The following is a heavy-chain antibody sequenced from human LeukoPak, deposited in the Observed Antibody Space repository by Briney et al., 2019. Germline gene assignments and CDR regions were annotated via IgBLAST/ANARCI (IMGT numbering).Heavy chain of an antibody. V-gene: IGHV1-69*05. CDR2: IIPIFGTA. CDR3: ARDRLRGYCSSTSCPTYWYFDL. J-gene: IGHJ2*01. Sequence: SVKVSCKASGGTFRSYAISWVRQVPGQGLEWMGGIIPIFGTANYAQKFQGRVTITTDESTSTAYMELSSLRSEDTAVYYCARDRLRGYCSSTSCPTYWYFDLWGRGTLVTVSS. D-gene: IGHD2-2*01. CDR1: GGTFRSYA.